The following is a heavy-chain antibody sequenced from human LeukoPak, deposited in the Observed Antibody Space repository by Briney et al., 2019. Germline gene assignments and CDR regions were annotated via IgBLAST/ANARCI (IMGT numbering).Heavy chain of an antibody. CDR2: IYHSGST. Sequence: SETLSLTCAVSGYSISSGYYWGWIRQPPGKGLEWIGSIYHSGSTYYNPSLKSRVTISVDTSKNQFSLKLSSVTAADTAVYYCARPGWNYGFDYWGQGTQVTVSS. J-gene: IGHJ4*02. CDR1: GYSISSGYY. V-gene: IGHV4-38-2*01. D-gene: IGHD1-7*01. CDR3: ARPGWNYGFDY.